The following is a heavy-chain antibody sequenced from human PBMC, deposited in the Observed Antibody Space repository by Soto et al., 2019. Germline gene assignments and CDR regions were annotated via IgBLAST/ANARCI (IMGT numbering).Heavy chain of an antibody. CDR2: ISGGSSTI. CDR1: GFTFSSYS. D-gene: IGHD3-10*01. J-gene: IGHJ3*01. Sequence: GGSLRLSCAASGFTFSSYSMNWVRQAPGKGLEWVSYISGGSSTIYYADSLKGRFTISRDNAKNSLFLQMNSLRAEDTALYYCARDRASGSSSRAFDLWGQGTMVTVS. CDR3: ARDRASGSSSRAFDL. V-gene: IGHV3-48*01.